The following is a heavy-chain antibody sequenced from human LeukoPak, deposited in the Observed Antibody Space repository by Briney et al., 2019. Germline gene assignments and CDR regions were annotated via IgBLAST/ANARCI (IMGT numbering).Heavy chain of an antibody. D-gene: IGHD1-1*01. Sequence: GGSLRLSCAASGFIFSNYGVSWVRQAPGKGLEWVSVISGSGGETNYAASVKGRFTISRDNSKNTLYLQMNSLRAEDTAVYHCAKAPGTATAARYFEYWGQGTLVTVSS. CDR1: GFIFSNYG. CDR2: ISGSGGET. CDR3: AKAPGTATAARYFEY. V-gene: IGHV3-23*01. J-gene: IGHJ4*02.